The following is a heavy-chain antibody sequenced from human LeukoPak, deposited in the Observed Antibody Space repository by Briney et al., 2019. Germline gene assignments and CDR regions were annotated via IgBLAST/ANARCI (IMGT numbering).Heavy chain of an antibody. V-gene: IGHV3-33*01. CDR2: IWHDGSNK. CDR3: ARAYDYLWGSYRLYYFDY. Sequence: GGSLRLSCAASGFTFSTYVIHWVRQAPGKGLEWVALIWHDGSNKYYGDSVKDRFTVSRDNSKNTLYLQMDSLRAEDTAVYYCARAYDYLWGSYRLYYFDYWGQGTLVIVSS. J-gene: IGHJ4*02. CDR1: GFTFSTYV. D-gene: IGHD3-16*02.